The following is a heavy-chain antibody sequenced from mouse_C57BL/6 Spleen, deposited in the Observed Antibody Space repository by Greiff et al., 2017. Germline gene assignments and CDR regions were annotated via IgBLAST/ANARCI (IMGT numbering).Heavy chain of an antibody. J-gene: IGHJ1*03. D-gene: IGHD2-3*01. V-gene: IGHV1-52*01. CDR3: ARGVTTGYFDV. Sequence: QVQLQQPGAELVRPGSSVKLSCKASGYTFTSYWMHWVKQRPIQGLEWIGNIDPSDSETHYNQKFKDKATLTADKSSSTAYMQLSSLTSEDSAVYFCARGVTTGYFDVWGTGTTVTVSS. CDR2: IDPSDSET. CDR1: GYTFTSYW.